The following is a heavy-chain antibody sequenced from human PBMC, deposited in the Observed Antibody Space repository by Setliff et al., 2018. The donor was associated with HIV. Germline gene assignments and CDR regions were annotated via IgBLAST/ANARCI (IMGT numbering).Heavy chain of an antibody. D-gene: IGHD3-10*01. CDR1: GGTSNKYA. J-gene: IGHJ3*02. CDR2: FIPVLDIT. V-gene: IGHV1-69*10. Sequence: SVKVSCKASGGTSNKYAINWVRQAPGQGLEWMGQFIPVLDITNYAQKFQDRVTITADASSSTMYMELSGLRSGDTAVYYCAGPRGDEAFDIWGQGTMVTVSS. CDR3: AGPRGDEAFDI.